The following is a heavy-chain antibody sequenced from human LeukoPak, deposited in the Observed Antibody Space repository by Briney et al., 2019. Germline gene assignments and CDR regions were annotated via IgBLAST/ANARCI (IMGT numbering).Heavy chain of an antibody. Sequence: GGSLRLSCAASGFNFRNYAMSWVRQAPGKGLEWVSVISGSGGSTYHADSVKGRFTISRDNSKNTIYLQMNSLRAEDTAVYYCAKDWADFWSGYFLFDYWGQGTLVTVSS. V-gene: IGHV3-23*01. CDR3: AKDWADFWSGYFLFDY. CDR2: ISGSGGST. J-gene: IGHJ4*02. D-gene: IGHD3-3*01. CDR1: GFNFRNYA.